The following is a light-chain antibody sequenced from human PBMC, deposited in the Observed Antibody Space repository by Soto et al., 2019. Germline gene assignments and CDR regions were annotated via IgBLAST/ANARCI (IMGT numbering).Light chain of an antibody. V-gene: IGLV1-47*01. J-gene: IGLJ1*01. CDR2: RNN. CDR1: NSNIGNNY. Sequence: LTQPPSASGTPGQRVTISCSGSNSNIGNNYVYWYQQPPGTAPKLLIYRNNQRPSGVPDRFSGSKSGTSASLAISGLRSEDEADYYCAAWDDSLSGYVFATGTKVTVL. CDR3: AAWDDSLSGYV.